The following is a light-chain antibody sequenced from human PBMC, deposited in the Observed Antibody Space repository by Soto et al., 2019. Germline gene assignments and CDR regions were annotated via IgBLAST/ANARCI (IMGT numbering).Light chain of an antibody. CDR3: HQYGDSPLT. Sequence: ESVLTQSPGTLSLSPGERATLSCRASQSVTNRYFAWYQQRPGQAPRLLIYGISNRATGIPDRFSGSGSGTDFTLTISRLEPEDFVVYYCHQYGDSPLTFGGGTKVEI. CDR2: GIS. J-gene: IGKJ4*01. V-gene: IGKV3-20*01. CDR1: QSVTNRY.